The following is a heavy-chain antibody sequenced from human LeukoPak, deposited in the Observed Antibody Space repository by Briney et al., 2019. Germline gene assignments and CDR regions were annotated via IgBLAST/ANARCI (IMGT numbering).Heavy chain of an antibody. CDR3: ARDTRVVAAAAVGY. J-gene: IGHJ4*02. V-gene: IGHV1-2*06. Sequence: ASVKVSCKASGYTFTGYHMHWVQQAPGQGLEWMGRINPHSGDTDYAQKFQGRVTMTGDTSINTAYMELSRLTSDDTAMYYCARDTRVVAAAAVGYWGQGTLVTVSS. D-gene: IGHD6-13*01. CDR2: INPHSGDT. CDR1: GYTFTGYH.